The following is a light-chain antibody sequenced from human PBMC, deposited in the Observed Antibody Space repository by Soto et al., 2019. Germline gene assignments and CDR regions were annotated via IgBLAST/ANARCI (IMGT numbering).Light chain of an antibody. Sequence: IQLTQXPRSLSAAVEDRFTITCRVSQCISNYLNWYLQKPGKVPKLLIYSASNLQSGVPSRFSGSGYGTDLTLTISLLQPEDVASYYGQRNHNAPPFAQWTRL. CDR2: SAS. V-gene: IGKV1-27*01. CDR3: QRNHNAPP. J-gene: IGKJ5*01. CDR1: QCISNY.